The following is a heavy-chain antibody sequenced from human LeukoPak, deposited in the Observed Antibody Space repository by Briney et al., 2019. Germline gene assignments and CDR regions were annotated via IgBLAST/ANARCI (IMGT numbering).Heavy chain of an antibody. CDR1: GYTFTGFY. CDR2: INPISGGT. Sequence: ASVKVSCKASGYTFTGFYIHWVRQAPGQGLEWMGWINPISGGTNYAEKFQGRVTTTRDTSINTAYMEVTRLTSDDTAVYYCAREDGSFDYWGQGTLVIVSS. V-gene: IGHV1-2*02. J-gene: IGHJ4*02. D-gene: IGHD5-24*01. CDR3: AREDGSFDY.